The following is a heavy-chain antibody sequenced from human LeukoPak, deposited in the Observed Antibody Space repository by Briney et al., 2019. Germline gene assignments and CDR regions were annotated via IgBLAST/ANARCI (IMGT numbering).Heavy chain of an antibody. Sequence: SETLSLTCTVSGGSVSNFYWSWIRQPSGRGLEWIGYIYTSGSTNYNPSLKSRVTMSVDTSKNQFSLKLSSVTATDTAIYYCARAFGDYYYYYMDVWGKGTTVTVSS. CDR1: GGSVSNFY. CDR2: IYTSGST. CDR3: ARAFGDYYYYYMDV. J-gene: IGHJ6*03. D-gene: IGHD3-10*01. V-gene: IGHV4-4*09.